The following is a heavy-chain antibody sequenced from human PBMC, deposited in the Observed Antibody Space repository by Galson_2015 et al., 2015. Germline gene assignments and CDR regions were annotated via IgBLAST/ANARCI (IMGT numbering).Heavy chain of an antibody. CDR1: GYTFARYA. CDR3: ASDWAAGWFDP. D-gene: IGHD6-25*01. CDR2: INAGTGDT. J-gene: IGHJ5*02. V-gene: IGHV1-3*01. Sequence: SVKVSCKAFGYTFARYAVHWVRQAPGQGLEWMAWINAGTGDTNYSQTFQARVSITRDTSANIVYIELSRLRSEDTAVYYCASDWAAGWFDPWGQGTLVTVSS.